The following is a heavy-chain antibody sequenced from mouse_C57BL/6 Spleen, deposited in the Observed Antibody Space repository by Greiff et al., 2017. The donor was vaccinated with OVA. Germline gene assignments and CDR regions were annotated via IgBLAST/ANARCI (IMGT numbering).Heavy chain of an antibody. CDR1: GFTFSAYG. CDR2: ISSGSSTI. Sequence: EVNVVESGGGLVKPGGSLKLSCPASGFTFSAYGMHWVPQAPEKGLEWVAYISSGSSTIYYAATVKGRFTISRDNAKNTLFLQMTSLRSEDTAMYYCARLYYYGSSPYAMDYWGQGTSVTVSS. V-gene: IGHV5-17*01. D-gene: IGHD1-1*01. CDR3: ARLYYYGSSPYAMDY. J-gene: IGHJ4*01.